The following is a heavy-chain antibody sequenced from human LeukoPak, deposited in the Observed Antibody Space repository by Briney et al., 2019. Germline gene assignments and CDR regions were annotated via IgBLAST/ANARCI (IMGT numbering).Heavy chain of an antibody. CDR2: INPNSGGT. CDR3: ARDRAVTTSLFFLGYYMDV. J-gene: IGHJ6*03. D-gene: IGHD4-11*01. Sequence: ASVKVSCKASGYTFTGYYMHWVRQAPGQGLEWMGWINPNSGGTNYAQKFQGRVTTTRDTSICTAYMELSRLRSDDTAVYYCARDRAVTTSLFFLGYYMDVWGKGTTVTVSS. CDR1: GYTFTGYY. V-gene: IGHV1-2*02.